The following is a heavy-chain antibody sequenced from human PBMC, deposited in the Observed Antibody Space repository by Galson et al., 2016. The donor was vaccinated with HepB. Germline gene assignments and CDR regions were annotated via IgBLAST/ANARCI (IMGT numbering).Heavy chain of an antibody. CDR1: GGTFSSYA. D-gene: IGHD6-13*01. Sequence: SVKVSCKASGGTFSSYAISWVRQAPGQGLEWMGGIIPIFGSANYAQKFQGRLTITADESTSTAYMELSSLRSEDTAVYYCAGDARHRSTWYLAFDIWGQGTMLTVSS. V-gene: IGHV1-69*13. J-gene: IGHJ3*02. CDR3: AGDARHRSTWYLAFDI. CDR2: IIPIFGSA.